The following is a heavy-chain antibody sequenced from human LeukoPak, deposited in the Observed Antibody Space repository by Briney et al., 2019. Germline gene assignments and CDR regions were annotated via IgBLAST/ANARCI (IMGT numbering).Heavy chain of an antibody. CDR3: ARALAGLVGYYYYYMDV. J-gene: IGHJ6*03. CDR2: IYHSGST. D-gene: IGHD3/OR15-3a*01. CDR1: GFTFSSYAM. V-gene: IGHV4-4*02. Sequence: GSLRLSCAASGFTFSSYAMSWVRQPPGKGLEWIGEIYHSGSTNYNPSLKSRVTISVDKSKNQFSLKLSSVTAADTAVYYCARALAGLVGYYYYYMDVWGKGTTVTVSS.